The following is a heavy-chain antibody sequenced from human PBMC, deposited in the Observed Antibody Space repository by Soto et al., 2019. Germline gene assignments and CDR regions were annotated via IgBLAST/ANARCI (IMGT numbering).Heavy chain of an antibody. D-gene: IGHD3-9*01. J-gene: IGHJ5*02. Sequence: PGGSLRLSCAASGFTFSSYAMHWVRQAPGKGLEWVAVISYDGSNKYYADSVKGRFTISRDNSKNTLYLQMNSLRAEDTAVYYCAIGPPNSDIFTGYPPCCQGTLVTLSS. CDR2: ISYDGSNK. V-gene: IGHV3-30-3*01. CDR3: AIGPPNSDIFTGYPP. CDR1: GFTFSSYA.